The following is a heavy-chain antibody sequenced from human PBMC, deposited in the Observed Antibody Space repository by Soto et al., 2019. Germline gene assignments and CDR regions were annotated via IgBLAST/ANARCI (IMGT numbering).Heavy chain of an antibody. CDR2: MNPNSGNT. V-gene: IGHV1-8*01. Sequence: QVQLVQSGAEVKKPGASVKVSCKASGYTFTSYDINWVRQATGQGFEWMGWMNPNSGNTGYAQKFQGRVTMTRNTSISTAYMELSSLRSEDTAMYYCARKVLDRGYCSSTSCYELDYWGQGTLVTVSS. J-gene: IGHJ4*02. D-gene: IGHD2-2*01. CDR3: ARKVLDRGYCSSTSCYELDY. CDR1: GYTFTSYD.